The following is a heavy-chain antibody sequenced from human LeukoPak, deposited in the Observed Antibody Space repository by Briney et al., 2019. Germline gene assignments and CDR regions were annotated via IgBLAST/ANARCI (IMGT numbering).Heavy chain of an antibody. CDR3: ARARYDFWSGYSYDY. CDR1: GYTFTSYD. V-gene: IGHV1-2*02. Sequence: ASVKVSCKASGYTFTSYDINWVRQAPGQGLEWMGWINPNSGGTNYAQKFKGRVTMTRGTSISTAYMELSRLRSDDTAVYYCARARYDFWSGYSYDYWGQGTLVTVSS. J-gene: IGHJ4*02. D-gene: IGHD3-3*01. CDR2: INPNSGGT.